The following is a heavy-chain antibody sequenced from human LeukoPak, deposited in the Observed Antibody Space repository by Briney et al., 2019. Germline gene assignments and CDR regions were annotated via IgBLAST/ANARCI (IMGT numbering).Heavy chain of an antibody. D-gene: IGHD2-21*02. CDR2: INHSGST. CDR3: ARENRGGDCL. Sequence: GSLRLSCEVYGFTFSSYWMSLIRQPPGKGLEWIGEINHSGSTNYNPSLKSRVTISVDTSKNQFSLKLSSVTAADTAVYYCARENRGGDCLWGQGTLVTVSS. J-gene: IGHJ4*02. CDR1: GFTFSSYW. V-gene: IGHV4-34*01.